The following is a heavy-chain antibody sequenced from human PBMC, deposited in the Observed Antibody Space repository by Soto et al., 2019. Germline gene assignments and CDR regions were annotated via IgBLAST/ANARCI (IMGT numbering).Heavy chain of an antibody. D-gene: IGHD3-3*02. V-gene: IGHV1-18*01. CDR2: ISAYNGNT. Sequence: ASVKVSCKASGYTFTSYGISWVRQAPVQGLEWMGWISAYNGNTNYAQKLQGRVTMTTDTSTSTAYMELRSLRSDDTAVYYCARTIFGVVPDWFDLWGQGTLVTVSS. CDR1: GYTFTSYG. J-gene: IGHJ5*02. CDR3: ARTIFGVVPDWFDL.